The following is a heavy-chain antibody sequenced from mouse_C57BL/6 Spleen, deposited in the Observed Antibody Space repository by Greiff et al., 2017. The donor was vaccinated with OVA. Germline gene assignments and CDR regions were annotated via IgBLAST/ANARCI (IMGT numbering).Heavy chain of an antibody. CDR3: TTFRGAYGFFAY. D-gene: IGHD2-10*02. J-gene: IGHJ3*01. CDR1: GYTFTDYE. Sequence: VKLMESGAELVRPGASVTLSCKASGYTFTDYEMHWVKQTPVHGLEWIGAIDPETGGTAYNQKFKGKAILTADKSSSTAYMELRSLTSEDSAVYYCTTFRGAYGFFAYWGQGTLVTVSA. CDR2: IDPETGGT. V-gene: IGHV1-15*01.